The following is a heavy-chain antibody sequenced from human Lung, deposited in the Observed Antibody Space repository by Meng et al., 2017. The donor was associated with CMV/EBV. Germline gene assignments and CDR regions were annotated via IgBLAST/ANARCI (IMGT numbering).Heavy chain of an antibody. D-gene: IGHD2-21*01. CDR1: GFTFSNYW. Sequence: SCAASGFTFSNYWMSWVRQARGKGLEWVASINQDGSEKHYMDSVKGRFTISRDNAKNALYLEMNSLRAEDTALYFCVRGCGREGFDPWAQGTLVTVSS. J-gene: IGHJ5*02. V-gene: IGHV3-7*04. CDR2: INQDGSEK. CDR3: VRGCGREGFDP.